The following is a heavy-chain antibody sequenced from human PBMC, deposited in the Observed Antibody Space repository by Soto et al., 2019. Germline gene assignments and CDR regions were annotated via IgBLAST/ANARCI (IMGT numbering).Heavy chain of an antibody. CDR1: GGSFSSFY. CDR3: ARGLGGSDFHYFDS. D-gene: IGHD3-10*01. J-gene: IGHJ4*02. Sequence: PSETLSLTCAVYGGSFSSFYWTWIRQPPGKGLEWIGEINHSGSTKYSPSLQGRVTMSVDTSKNHFSLRVASVTAADTAVYFCARGLGGSDFHYFDSWDQGALVTVSS. V-gene: IGHV4-34*01. CDR2: INHSGST.